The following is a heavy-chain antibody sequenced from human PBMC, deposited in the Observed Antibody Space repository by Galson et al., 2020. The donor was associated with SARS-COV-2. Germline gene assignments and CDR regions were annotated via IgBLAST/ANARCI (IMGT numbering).Heavy chain of an antibody. V-gene: IGHV4-61*02. D-gene: IGHD6-19*01. CDR3: AFGAVAGTCS. CDR1: GGSISSGSYY. Sequence: SETLSLTCTVSGGSISSGSYYWSWIRQPAGKGLEWIGRIHISGSTNYNPSLKSRVTISLDTSKNQFSLKLTSVTAADTAVYYCAFGAVAGTCSWCQGTLVTVAS. J-gene: IGHJ1*01. CDR2: IHISGST.